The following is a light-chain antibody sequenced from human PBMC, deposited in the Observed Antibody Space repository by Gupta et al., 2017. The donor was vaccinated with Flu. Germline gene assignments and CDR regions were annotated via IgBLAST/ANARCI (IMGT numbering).Light chain of an antibody. J-gene: IGKJ4*01. CDR1: QSISTY. CDR2: DAA. Sequence: DIVLTQSSATLSLSSGERATLSCRASQSISTYLAWYQQKPGQAPGLLIFDAANRATGSPPRFSGSGSGADFTLTISSREPEDFAVYFCQQRSNWPPQLTFGGGTKVEIK. CDR3: QQRSNWPPQLT. V-gene: IGKV3-11*01.